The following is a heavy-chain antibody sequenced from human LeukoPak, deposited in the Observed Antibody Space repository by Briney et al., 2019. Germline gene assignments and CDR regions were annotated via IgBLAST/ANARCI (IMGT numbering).Heavy chain of an antibody. J-gene: IGHJ4*02. D-gene: IGHD3-3*01. CDR2: IWYDGSNK. Sequence: GGSLRLSCAASGFTFSTYGMHWVRQAPGKGLVWVVVIWYDGSNKYYADSVRGRFTISRDNFKNTLYLQMNSLGAEDTAVYYCARDLEIGSSSYYFDYWGQGTLVTVSS. V-gene: IGHV3-33*01. CDR3: ARDLEIGSSSYYFDY. CDR1: GFTFSTYG.